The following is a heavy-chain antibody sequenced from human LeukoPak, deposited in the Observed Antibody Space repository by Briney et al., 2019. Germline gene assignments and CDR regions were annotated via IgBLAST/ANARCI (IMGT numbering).Heavy chain of an antibody. Sequence: PGGSLRLSCAASGFTFSSYGMHWVRQAPGKGLEWAAFIRYDGSNKYYADSVKGRFTISRDNSKNSLYLQMNSLRAEDTAVYYCARHLVPKVRLGELSLLGFDYWGQGTLVTVSS. V-gene: IGHV3-30*02. CDR2: IRYDGSNK. CDR3: ARHLVPKVRLGELSLLGFDY. J-gene: IGHJ4*02. CDR1: GFTFSSYG. D-gene: IGHD3-16*02.